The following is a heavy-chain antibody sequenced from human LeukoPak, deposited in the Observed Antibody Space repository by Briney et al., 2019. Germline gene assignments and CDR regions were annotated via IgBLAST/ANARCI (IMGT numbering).Heavy chain of an antibody. D-gene: IGHD4-17*01. Sequence: GGSLRLSCAASRFTFNIYGMAWVRQAPGKGLEWVSAISGSGNNTDYADSVKGRFTISRDNSKNTLYLQMNSLRVEDTAVYYCAKLRFPYFDHWGQGTLVTVSS. CDR1: RFTFNIYG. CDR2: ISGSGNNT. V-gene: IGHV3-23*01. CDR3: AKLRFPYFDH. J-gene: IGHJ4*02.